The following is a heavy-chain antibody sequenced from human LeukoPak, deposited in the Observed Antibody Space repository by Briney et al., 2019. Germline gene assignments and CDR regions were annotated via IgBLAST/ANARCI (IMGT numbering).Heavy chain of an antibody. Sequence: PGRSLRLSCAASGFTFSSYAMLWVRQAPGKGLEWVAVISYDGSNKYYADSVKGRFTISRDNSKNTLYLQMNSLRAEDTAVYYCARDRVTYSGSYGFDYWGQGTLVTVSS. CDR3: ARDRVTYSGSYGFDY. V-gene: IGHV3-30-3*01. D-gene: IGHD1-26*01. CDR2: ISYDGSNK. CDR1: GFTFSSYA. J-gene: IGHJ4*02.